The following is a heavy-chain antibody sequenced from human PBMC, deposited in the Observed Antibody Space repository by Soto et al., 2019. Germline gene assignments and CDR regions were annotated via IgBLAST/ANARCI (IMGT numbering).Heavy chain of an antibody. CDR3: ARAPKVSGSAQTRPDF. CDR1: SGSLSGYY. J-gene: IGHJ4*02. Sequence: SETLSLTCSLYSGSLSGYYWSWIRQPPGKGLEWIGEISPSGITNYSPSLKSRVSISVDTSKNQFSLNLTSLTAADTAVYYCARAPKVSGSAQTRPDFWGQGSLVTVSS. D-gene: IGHD6-6*01. V-gene: IGHV4-34*01. CDR2: ISPSGIT.